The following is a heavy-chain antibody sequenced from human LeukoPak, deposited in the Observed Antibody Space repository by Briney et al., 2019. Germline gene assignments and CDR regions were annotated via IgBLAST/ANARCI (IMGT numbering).Heavy chain of an antibody. D-gene: IGHD2-8*01. CDR2: INWNGGNT. CDR3: AKDSLFDGEGVH. V-gene: IGHV3-20*04. CDR1: GFTFSSFS. J-gene: IGHJ4*02. Sequence: PGGSLRLSCAASGFTFSSFSMNWVRQAPGKGLEWVSGINWNGGNTGYADSVKGRFTISRDNAKKSLYLQMNSLRAEDTAVYYCAKDSLFDGEGVHWGQGTLVTVSS.